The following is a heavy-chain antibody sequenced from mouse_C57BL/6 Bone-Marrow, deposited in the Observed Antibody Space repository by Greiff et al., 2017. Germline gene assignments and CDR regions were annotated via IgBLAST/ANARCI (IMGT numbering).Heavy chain of an antibody. Sequence: QVQLQQSGAELVRPGTSVMVSCKASGYAFTNYLIEWVKQRPGQGLEWIGVINPGSGGTNYNEKFKGKAPLNADTSSSTAYMPLRSLTLDDSAVLYWARQSVYRPLFGYARDYWGQETSVTVSS. CDR1: GYAFTNYL. D-gene: IGHD2-12*01. J-gene: IGHJ4*01. CDR2: INPGSGGT. CDR3: ARQSVYRPLFGYARDY. V-gene: IGHV1-54*01.